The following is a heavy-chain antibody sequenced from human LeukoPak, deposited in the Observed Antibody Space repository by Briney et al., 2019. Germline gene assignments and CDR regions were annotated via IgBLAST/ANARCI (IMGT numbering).Heavy chain of an antibody. D-gene: IGHD3-10*01. CDR2: IFSGGDT. CDR1: GFTVSGKY. V-gene: IGHV3-53*01. Sequence: HPGGSLRLSCAASGFTVSGKYMNWARQSPGKGLEWLSLIFSGGDTYYADSVKGRFTISRDNSKNTLYLQMNSLRAEDTAVYYCARALRPPGAGYYSYYFDYWGLGTLVTVSS. J-gene: IGHJ4*02. CDR3: ARALRPPGAGYYSYYFDY.